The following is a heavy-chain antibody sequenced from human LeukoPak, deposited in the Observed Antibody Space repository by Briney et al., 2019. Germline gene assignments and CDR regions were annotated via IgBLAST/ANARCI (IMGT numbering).Heavy chain of an antibody. J-gene: IGHJ3*01. CDR2: IYPADSHT. V-gene: IGHV5-51*01. Sequence: GGPRDISVQSSGTTFVNYWIAGGRQLPGRGVGGLGIIYPADSHTRYSPSFQGHVTISADDSSTVAYLQWSSLKASDTARHYCMAYNWDEAPGFDLWGQGTMVTVSS. CDR3: MAYNWDEAPGFDL. CDR1: GTTFVNYW. D-gene: IGHD1-1*01.